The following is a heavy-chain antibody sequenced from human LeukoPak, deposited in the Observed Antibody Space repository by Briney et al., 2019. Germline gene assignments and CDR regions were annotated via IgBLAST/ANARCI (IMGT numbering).Heavy chain of an antibody. V-gene: IGHV1-18*01. J-gene: IGHJ5*02. Sequence: ASVKVSCKASGYTFTSYGISWVRQAPGQGLEWMGWISAYNGNTNYAQKLQGRVTMTTDTSTSTAYMELRSLRSDDTAVYYCARSVGATFRLPNNWFDPWGQGTLVTVSS. CDR2: ISAYNGNT. CDR3: ARSVGATFRLPNNWFDP. D-gene: IGHD1-26*01. CDR1: GYTFTSYG.